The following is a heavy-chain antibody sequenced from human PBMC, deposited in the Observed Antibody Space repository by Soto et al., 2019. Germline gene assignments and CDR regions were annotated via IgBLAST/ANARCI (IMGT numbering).Heavy chain of an antibody. D-gene: IGHD6-6*01. CDR1: GFTFSSYA. V-gene: IGHV3-23*01. Sequence: GGSLRLSCAASGFTFSSYAMSWVRQAPGKGLEWVSAISGSGGSTCYAQTLQGRFTMSRNNSMSTLYMQLSSLRSEDTAVYYCARGGVEYSSSPADHYYYYYYMDVWGKGTTVTVSS. CDR2: ISGSGGST. J-gene: IGHJ6*03. CDR3: ARGGVEYSSSPADHYYYYYYMDV.